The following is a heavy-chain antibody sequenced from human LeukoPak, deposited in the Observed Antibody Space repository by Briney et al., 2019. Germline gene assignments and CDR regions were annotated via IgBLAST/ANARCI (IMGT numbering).Heavy chain of an antibody. CDR3: ARVGRITMVRGVTRFDY. D-gene: IGHD3-10*01. V-gene: IGHV1-2*02. J-gene: IGHJ4*02. CDR2: INPNSGGT. CDR1: GYTFTGYY. Sequence: ASVKVSCKASGYTFTGYYMHWVRQAPGQGLEWMGWINPNSGGTNYAQKFQCRVTMTRDTSISTAYMELSRLRSDDTAVYYCARVGRITMVRGVTRFDYWGQGTLVTVSS.